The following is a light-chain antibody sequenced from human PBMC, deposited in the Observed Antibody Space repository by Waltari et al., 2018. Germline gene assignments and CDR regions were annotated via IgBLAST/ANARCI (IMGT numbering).Light chain of an antibody. J-gene: IGKJ1*01. V-gene: IGKV3-20*01. CDR3: QHYVRLPVS. CDR1: QCVSRS. Sequence: EIVLTQSPGTLSLSQGERATLSCRASQCVSRSLAWYQQKPGQAPRLLIYGASSRATGVPDRFSGSGSGTDFSLTISRLEPEDFAVYYCQHYVRLPVSFGQGTKVEIK. CDR2: GAS.